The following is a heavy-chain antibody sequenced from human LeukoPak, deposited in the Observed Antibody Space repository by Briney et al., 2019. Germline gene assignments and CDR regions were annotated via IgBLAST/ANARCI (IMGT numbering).Heavy chain of an antibody. CDR2: LYTSGST. J-gene: IGHJ5*02. D-gene: IGHD3-3*01. CDR3: ARDRENDFWSGSFDP. CDR1: GASISSDRYY. V-gene: IGHV4-61*02. Sequence: SETLSLTCAVSGASISSDRYYWSWIRQPAGKGLEWIGRLYTSGSTNYNPSLKSRVTISIDTSKNQFSLKLNSVTAADTAVYYCARDRENDFWSGSFDPWGQGTLVTVSS.